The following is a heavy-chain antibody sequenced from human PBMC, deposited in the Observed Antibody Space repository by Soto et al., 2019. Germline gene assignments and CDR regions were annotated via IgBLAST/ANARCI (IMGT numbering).Heavy chain of an antibody. J-gene: IGHJ4*02. D-gene: IGHD3-3*01. V-gene: IGHV2-70*11. Sequence: SGPTLVNPTQTLTLTCTFSGFSLSASRVSISWIRQPPGKALEWLARIDWDDAKYFNTSLKTRLTVSKDTSKAQVVLTMTNMDPVDTGTYYCALMIFGRSGAYYFVSWGQGSRVTVAS. CDR3: ALMIFGRSGAYYFVS. CDR2: IDWDDAK. CDR1: GFSLSASRVS.